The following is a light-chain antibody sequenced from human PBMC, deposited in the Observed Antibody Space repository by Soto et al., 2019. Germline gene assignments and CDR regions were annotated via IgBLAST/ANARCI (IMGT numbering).Light chain of an antibody. J-gene: IGLJ1*01. Sequence: QSVLTQPPSVSGAPGQRVTISCTGSSSNIGASKDVHWYQHLPGTAPKLLIYANTNRPSVVPDRLSGSKSGTSASLAITVIQAEDEADYYCQSYDNSLNAYVFGTGTKLTVL. CDR1: SSNIGASKD. CDR3: QSYDNSLNAYV. CDR2: ANT. V-gene: IGLV1-40*01.